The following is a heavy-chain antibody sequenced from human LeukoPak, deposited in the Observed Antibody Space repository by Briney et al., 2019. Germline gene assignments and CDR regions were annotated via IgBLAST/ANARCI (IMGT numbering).Heavy chain of an antibody. Sequence: GGSLRLSCTASGFTFSSYAMNWVRHAPGKGLQWVSYISSGSTTIYYADSVKGRFTISRDNAKNSLYLQMNSLRAGDTAVYYCARALVRGVNAYDYWGQGTLVTVSS. V-gene: IGHV3-48*01. CDR2: ISSGSTTI. CDR1: GFTFSSYA. J-gene: IGHJ4*02. D-gene: IGHD3-10*01. CDR3: ARALVRGVNAYDY.